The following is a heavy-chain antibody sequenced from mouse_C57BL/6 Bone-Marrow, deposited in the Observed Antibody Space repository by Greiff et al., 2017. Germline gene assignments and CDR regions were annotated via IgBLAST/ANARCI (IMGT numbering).Heavy chain of an antibody. Sequence: LKESGASVKISCKASGYAFSSYWMNWVKQRPGKGLEWIGQIYPGDGDTNYNGKFKGKATLTADKSSSTAYMQLSSLTSEDSAVYFCAFYYYGSSPYYYAMDYWGQGTSVTVSS. CDR2: IYPGDGDT. CDR1: GYAFSSYW. D-gene: IGHD1-1*01. J-gene: IGHJ4*01. CDR3: AFYYYGSSPYYYAMDY. V-gene: IGHV1-80*01.